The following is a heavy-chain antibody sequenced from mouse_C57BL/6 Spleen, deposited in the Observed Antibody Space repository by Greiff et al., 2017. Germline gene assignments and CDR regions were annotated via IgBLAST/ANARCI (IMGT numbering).Heavy chain of an antibody. Sequence: QVQLKQSGAELVRPGASVKLSCKASGYTFTDYYINWVKQRPGQGLEWIARIYPGSGNTYYNEKFKGKATLTAEKSSSTAYMQLSSLTSEDSAVYFCARDYGSSYNYAMDYWGQGTSVTVSS. J-gene: IGHJ4*01. CDR3: ARDYGSSYNYAMDY. CDR1: GYTFTDYY. CDR2: IYPGSGNT. D-gene: IGHD1-1*01. V-gene: IGHV1-76*01.